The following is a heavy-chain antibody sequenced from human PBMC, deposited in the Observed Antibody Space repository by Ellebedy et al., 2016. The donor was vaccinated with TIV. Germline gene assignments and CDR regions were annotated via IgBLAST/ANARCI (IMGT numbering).Heavy chain of an antibody. CDR1: GFTFSNYW. V-gene: IGHV3-7*01. J-gene: IGHJ4*02. CDR2: IKQDGSEK. CDR3: ATTLNYGGNCFFDN. Sequence: GESLKISCGASGFTFSNYWMNWVRQAPGKGLEWVANIKQDGSEKYYVDSVKGRFTISRDTAKNSVDLQMNTLRAEDTAVYYCATTLNYGGNCFFDNWGQGTLVTVSS. D-gene: IGHD4-23*01.